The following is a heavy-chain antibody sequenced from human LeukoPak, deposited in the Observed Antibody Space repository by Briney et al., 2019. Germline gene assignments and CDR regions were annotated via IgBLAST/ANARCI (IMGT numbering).Heavy chain of an antibody. Sequence: ASVKVSCKASGYTFTDYYIHWVRQAPGQGLEWMGWISPNTGGATYAQKFQGRVTMTRDTSISTAYMELSRLRSDDTALYYCARDRNSSYWGQEPWSPSPQ. V-gene: IGHV1-2*02. J-gene: IGHJ4*01. D-gene: IGHD3-22*01. CDR2: ISPNTGGA. CDR3: ARDRNSSY. CDR1: GYTFTDYY.